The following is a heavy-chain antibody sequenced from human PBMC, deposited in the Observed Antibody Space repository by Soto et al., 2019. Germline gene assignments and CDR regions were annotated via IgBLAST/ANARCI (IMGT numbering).Heavy chain of an antibody. V-gene: IGHV4-34*01. CDR2: INHSGST. Sequence: AETLSLTCAVYGGSFNDYYWSWVRQPPGKGLGWIGEINHSGSTNYNPSLKSRVTISVDMSKNQFSLKLNSMTAADTAVYYCARGRKQLVLAYYDYYGMDVWGQGPTVTVSS. J-gene: IGHJ6*02. CDR1: GGSFNDYY. CDR3: ARGRKQLVLAYYDYYGMDV. D-gene: IGHD6-13*01.